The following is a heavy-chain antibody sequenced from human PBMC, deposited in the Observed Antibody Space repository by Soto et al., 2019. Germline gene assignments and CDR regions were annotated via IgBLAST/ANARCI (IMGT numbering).Heavy chain of an antibody. V-gene: IGHV4-4*02. CDR3: ARGWEYFGGGGYPYYYDS. CDR1: GGSINSNNC. D-gene: IGHD2-21*01. J-gene: IGHJ4*02. CDR2: IYYNGSS. Sequence: PSQTKSLTSTVAGGSINSNNCCTCIHQPKGKRLEGIGEIYYNGSSNYHPSLQGRITITVEKSKNRFSLNLSSLTAADTAVYYCARGWEYFGGGGYPYYYDSWGRGTLVTVSS.